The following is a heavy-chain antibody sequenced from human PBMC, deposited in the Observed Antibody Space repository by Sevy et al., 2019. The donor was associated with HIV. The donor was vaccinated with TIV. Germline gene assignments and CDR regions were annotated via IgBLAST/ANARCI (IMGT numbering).Heavy chain of an antibody. CDR3: ARDHEFYDYGDYGPTFFPDY. CDR2: IWFDGSNS. J-gene: IGHJ4*02. D-gene: IGHD4-17*01. Sequence: LRLSCAASGFSFSSYGMHWVRQAPGKGLEWVALIWFDGSNSYYADSVKGRFTISRDTSKNTVYLQMNSLRAEDTAVYYCARDHEFYDYGDYGPTFFPDYWGQGNLVTVSS. V-gene: IGHV3-33*01. CDR1: GFSFSSYG.